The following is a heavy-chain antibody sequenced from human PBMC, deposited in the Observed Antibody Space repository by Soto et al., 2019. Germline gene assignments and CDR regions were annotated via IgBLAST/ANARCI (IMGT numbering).Heavy chain of an antibody. V-gene: IGHV3-23*01. J-gene: IGHJ4*02. CDR2: ISGSGGST. D-gene: IGHD6-13*01. CDR1: GFTFSSYA. CDR3: AKDLIAYSRYFDY. Sequence: PGGSLRLSCAASGFTFSSYAMSWVRQAPGRGLEWVSAISGSGGSTYYADSVKGRFTISRDNSKNTLYLQMNSLRAEDTAVYYCAKDLIAYSRYFDYWGQGTLVTVSS.